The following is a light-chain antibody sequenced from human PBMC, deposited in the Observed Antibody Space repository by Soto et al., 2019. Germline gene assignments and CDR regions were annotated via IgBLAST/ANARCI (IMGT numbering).Light chain of an antibody. CDR1: SSNIGSNT. CDR3: AAWDDTLNGYV. Sequence: QSVLTQPPSASGTPGQRVTISCSGSSSNIGSNTVNWYQQLSGTAPKLLIYSNDQRPSGVPDRFSGSKSGTSASLAISGPQSEDEADYYCAAWDDTLNGYVFGAGTKVTVL. V-gene: IGLV1-44*01. J-gene: IGLJ1*01. CDR2: SND.